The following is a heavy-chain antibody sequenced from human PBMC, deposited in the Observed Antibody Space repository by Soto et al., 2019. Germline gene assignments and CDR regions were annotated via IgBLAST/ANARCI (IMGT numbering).Heavy chain of an antibody. CDR1: GGTFSSYA. J-gene: IGHJ6*02. D-gene: IGHD3-10*01. CDR2: IIPIFGTA. V-gene: IGHV1-69*01. CDR3: ARPIYGSGSSYYYYGMDV. Sequence: QVQLVQSGAEVKKPGSSVKVSCKASGGTFSSYAISWVRQAPGQGIEWMGGIIPIFGTANYAQKFQGRVTITADESTSTAYMELSSLRSEDTAVYYCARPIYGSGSSYYYYGMDVWGQGTTVTVSS.